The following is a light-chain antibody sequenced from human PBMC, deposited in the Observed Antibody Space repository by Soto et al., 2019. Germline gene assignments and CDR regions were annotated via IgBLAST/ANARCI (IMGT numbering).Light chain of an antibody. CDR1: NSDVGGYNY. V-gene: IGLV2-8*01. CDR3: SSYAGSNSWV. J-gene: IGLJ3*02. Sequence: QSALTQPPSASGSPGQSVTMSCTGTNSDVGGYNYVSWYQQHPGKAPKLMVYEVTKRPSGVPDRFSGSKSGNTASLTVSGLQAEDEADYYCSSYAGSNSWVFGGGTKLTVL. CDR2: EVT.